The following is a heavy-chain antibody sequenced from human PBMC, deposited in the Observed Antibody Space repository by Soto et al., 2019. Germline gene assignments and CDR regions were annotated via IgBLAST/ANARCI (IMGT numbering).Heavy chain of an antibody. J-gene: IGHJ6*02. CDR1: GYSCTSYW. CDR2: IDPSDSYT. CDR3: ARLMGYCSSTSCLYYYYGMDV. D-gene: IGHD2-2*01. V-gene: IGHV5-10-1*01. Sequence: GESLKISCKGSGYSCTSYWISWVLQMPGKGLEWMGRIDPSDSYTNYSPSFQGHVTISADKSISTAYLQWSSLKASDTAMYYCARLMGYCSSTSCLYYYYGMDVWGQGTTVTVSS.